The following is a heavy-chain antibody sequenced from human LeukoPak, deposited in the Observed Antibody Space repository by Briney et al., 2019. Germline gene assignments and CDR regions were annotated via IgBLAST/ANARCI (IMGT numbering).Heavy chain of an antibody. D-gene: IGHD3-3*01. Sequence: SETLSLTCAVYGGSFSGYYWSWIRQPPGKGLEWIGEINHSGSTNYNPSLKSRVTISVDTSKNQFSLKLSSVTAADTAVYYCARGLGETYYDFWSGYYPVYYFDYWGQGTLVTVSS. V-gene: IGHV4-34*01. J-gene: IGHJ4*02. CDR3: ARGLGETYYDFWSGYYPVYYFDY. CDR1: GGSFSGYY. CDR2: INHSGST.